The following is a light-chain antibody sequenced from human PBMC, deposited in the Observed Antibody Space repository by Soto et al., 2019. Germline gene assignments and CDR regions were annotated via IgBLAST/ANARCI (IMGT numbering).Light chain of an antibody. CDR3: QQSLNWPPG. J-gene: IGKJ1*01. CDR2: DAS. CDR1: QSVTNY. V-gene: IGKV3-11*01. Sequence: EIFLTQSPDTLSLSPGERATLTCRASQSVTNYIAWYQQRPGQAPRLLIYDASNRATGVPARFSGSGSGTDFTLTISDLEPADFGLYYCQQSLNWPPGFGQGTKVDIK.